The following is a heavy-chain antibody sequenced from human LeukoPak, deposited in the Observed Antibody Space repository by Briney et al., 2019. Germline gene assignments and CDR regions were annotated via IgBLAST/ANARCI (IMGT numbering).Heavy chain of an antibody. Sequence: SETLSLTCTVSGGSLIPYYWSWIRQPPGKGLEWIGYIYHSGTTNYSPPLKGRATLSVDTSKNQISLRLSTVTAADTAVYFCARVDSGTYYMPFDYWGQGSLVTVSS. D-gene: IGHD1-26*01. V-gene: IGHV4-59*01. CDR3: ARVDSGTYYMPFDY. J-gene: IGHJ4*02. CDR1: GGSLIPYY. CDR2: IYHSGTT.